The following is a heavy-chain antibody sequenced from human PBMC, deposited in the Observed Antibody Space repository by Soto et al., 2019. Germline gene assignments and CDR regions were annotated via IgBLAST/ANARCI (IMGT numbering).Heavy chain of an antibody. CDR2: VNPILSLS. Sequence: QVQLVQSGAEVKRPGSSVKVSCKASGDTFNVYSINWVRQATGLGLEWLGRVNPILSLSNYAQRFQGRVTMTADKSTSTAYMILNSLKSEDTAIYYCATSYGSGYRAFDYRGQGALVTVSS. CDR1: GDTFNVYS. V-gene: IGHV1-69*02. CDR3: ATSYGSGYRAFDY. J-gene: IGHJ4*02. D-gene: IGHD3-10*01.